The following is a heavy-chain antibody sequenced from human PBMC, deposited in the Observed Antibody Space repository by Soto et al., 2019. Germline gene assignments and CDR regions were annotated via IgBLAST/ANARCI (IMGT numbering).Heavy chain of an antibody. CDR1: GFTFSSYW. CDR3: ARDPYYYDSSGYSNKDAFDI. J-gene: IGHJ3*02. Sequence: GGSLRLSCAASGFTFSSYWMSWVRQAPGKXLEWVANIKQDGSEKYYVDSVKGRFTISRDNAKNSLYLQMNSLRAEDTAVYYCARDPYYYDSSGYSNKDAFDIWGQGTMVTVPS. CDR2: IKQDGSEK. V-gene: IGHV3-7*01. D-gene: IGHD3-22*01.